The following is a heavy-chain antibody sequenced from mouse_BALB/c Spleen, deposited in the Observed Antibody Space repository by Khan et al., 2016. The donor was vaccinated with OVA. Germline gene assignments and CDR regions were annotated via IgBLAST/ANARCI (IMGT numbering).Heavy chain of an antibody. D-gene: IGHD3-1*01. V-gene: IGHV1-4*01. CDR1: GYTFTSYT. Sequence: VQLQQSGAELVKPGASVKMSCKASGYTFTSYTMHWVKRRPGQGLEWIGYINPSSGYTKYNQKFKDKATLTADKSSSTAYMQLSSLTSEDSAVYYCARKSTRASYWGQGTTLTVSS. CDR2: INPSSGYT. CDR3: ARKSTRASY. J-gene: IGHJ2*01.